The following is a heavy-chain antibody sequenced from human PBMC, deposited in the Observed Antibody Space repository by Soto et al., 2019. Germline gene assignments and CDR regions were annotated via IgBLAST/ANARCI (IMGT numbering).Heavy chain of an antibody. CDR2: IYYSGST. D-gene: IGHD4-17*01. CDR3: ARYKGVLDDYGDDDLFDH. V-gene: IGHV4-30-4*01. CDR1: GDSITSGDYY. J-gene: IGHJ5*02. Sequence: QVQLQESGPGLVKPSQTLALTCTVSGDSITSGDYYWSWIRQPPGKGLEWIGYIYYSGSTYYNPSLERRVAMSIDTSQYQFSLKLSSVTAADTAVYYCARYKGVLDDYGDDDLFDHSGQGTLVTVSS.